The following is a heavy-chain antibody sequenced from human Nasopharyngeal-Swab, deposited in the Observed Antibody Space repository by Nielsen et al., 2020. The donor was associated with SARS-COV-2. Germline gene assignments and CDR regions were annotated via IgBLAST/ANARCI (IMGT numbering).Heavy chain of an antibody. D-gene: IGHD6-13*01. CDR1: GGSFSGYY. J-gene: IGHJ5*02. Sequence: SKTLSLTCAVYGGSFSGYYWSWIRQPPGKGLEWIGEINHSGSTNYNPSLKSRVTISVDTSKNQFSLKLSSVTAADTAVYYCARGPSAVAFDPWGQGTLVTVSS. CDR2: INHSGST. V-gene: IGHV4-34*01. CDR3: ARGPSAVAFDP.